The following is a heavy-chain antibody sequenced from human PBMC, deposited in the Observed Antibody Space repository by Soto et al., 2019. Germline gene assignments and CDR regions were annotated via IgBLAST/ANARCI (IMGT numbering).Heavy chain of an antibody. Sequence: ASVKVSCKASGYTFTSYYMHWVRQAPGHGLKWMGIINPSGGSTSYAQKFQGRVTMTRDTSTSTVYMELSSLRSEDTAVYYCARGPVGLWPPSSFDYWGQGTLVTVSS. V-gene: IGHV1-46*01. D-gene: IGHD5-18*01. J-gene: IGHJ4*02. CDR3: ARGPVGLWPPSSFDY. CDR1: GYTFTSYY. CDR2: INPSGGST.